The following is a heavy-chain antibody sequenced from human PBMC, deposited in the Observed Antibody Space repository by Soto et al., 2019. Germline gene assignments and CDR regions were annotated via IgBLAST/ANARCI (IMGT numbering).Heavy chain of an antibody. J-gene: IGHJ6*02. Sequence: GGSLRLSCAASGFTFTNYGVHWVRQAPGKGLEWVAVISHEGSNIYYADSVRGRFTISRDNSENTLFLQMSSLRAEETAVYYCATWFRLGLTPYSYYAMDFSGQGTTVTVSS. V-gene: IGHV3-30*03. CDR1: GFTFTNYG. CDR3: ATWFRLGLTPYSYYAMDF. CDR2: ISHEGSNI. D-gene: IGHD3-10*01.